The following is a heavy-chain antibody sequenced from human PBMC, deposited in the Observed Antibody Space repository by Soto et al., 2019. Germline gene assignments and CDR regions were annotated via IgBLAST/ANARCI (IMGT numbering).Heavy chain of an antibody. Sequence: QVQLVQSGAEVKEPGASVKVSCKASGYTIINYDINWVRQATGQGPEWMGWMNPDSGDTGYVPNFQGRVTMTRSPSISTAYMELSDLRSEDTAVYYCARSRGGTGVHFDYLRQGTLVTVSS. V-gene: IGHV1-8*01. CDR1: GYTIINYD. CDR3: ARSRGGTGVHFDY. D-gene: IGHD3-16*01. CDR2: MNPDSGDT. J-gene: IGHJ4*02.